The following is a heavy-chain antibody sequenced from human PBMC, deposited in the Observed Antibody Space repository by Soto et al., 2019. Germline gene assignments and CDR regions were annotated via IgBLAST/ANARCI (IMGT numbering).Heavy chain of an antibody. CDR1: GYIFINYY. Sequence: QVQLVQSGAEVKKPGASVKVSCKGSGYIFINYYLNRVPQAPGQGLEWIGIINPNGGSRNYAQKFRGRVTLARDTSTSTVYMDLSSLKSEDTAMYYCARDLAAGDFWGQGTLVTVSS. CDR2: INPNGGSR. V-gene: IGHV1-46*01. D-gene: IGHD6-13*01. CDR3: ARDLAAGDF. J-gene: IGHJ4*02.